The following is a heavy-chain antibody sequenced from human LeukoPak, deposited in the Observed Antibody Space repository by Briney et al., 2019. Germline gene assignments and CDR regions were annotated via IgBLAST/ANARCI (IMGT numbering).Heavy chain of an antibody. CDR2: IYYSGST. CDR3: ARIHYYGSGSSWYYFDY. V-gene: IGHV4-59*12. J-gene: IGHJ4*02. Sequence: SETLSLTCTVSGGSISSYYWSWIRQPPGKGLEWIGYIYYSGSTNYNPSLKSRVTISVDTSKNQFSLKLSSVTAADTAVYYCARIHYYGSGSSWYYFDYWGQGTLVTVSS. D-gene: IGHD3-10*01. CDR1: GGSISSYY.